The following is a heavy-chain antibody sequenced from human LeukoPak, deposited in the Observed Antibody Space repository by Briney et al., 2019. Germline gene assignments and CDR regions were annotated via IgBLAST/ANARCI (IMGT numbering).Heavy chain of an antibody. CDR3: AREGDRLGTRD. V-gene: IGHV6-1*01. CDR1: GDSVSSKLAT. Sequence: SQTLSLTCAISGDSVSSKLATWNWIRQSPSRGLEWLGRTYYRSAWTTDYAASVKSRMTINRDTSNNQISMQLNSVIPEDTAMYYCAREGDRLGTRDWGQGILVTVSS. D-gene: IGHD7-27*01. CDR2: TYYRSAWTT. J-gene: IGHJ4*02.